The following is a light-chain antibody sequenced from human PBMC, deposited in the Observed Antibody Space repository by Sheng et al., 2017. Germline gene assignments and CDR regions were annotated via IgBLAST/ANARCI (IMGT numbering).Light chain of an antibody. CDR1: QSISSW. V-gene: IGKV1-5*03. CDR3: QQYLRFPWT. CDR2: KAS. Sequence: DIQMTQSPSTLSASVGDRVTITCRAGQSISSWLAWYQQKPGKAPKLLIYKASSLQSGVSIRFSGSGXGTEFTLTISGLQPDDFATYYCQQYLRFPWTFGQGTKVEIK. J-gene: IGKJ1*01.